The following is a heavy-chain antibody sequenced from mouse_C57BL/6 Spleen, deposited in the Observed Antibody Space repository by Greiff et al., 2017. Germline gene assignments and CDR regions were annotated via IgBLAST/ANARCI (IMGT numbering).Heavy chain of an antibody. D-gene: IGHD1-1*01. CDR3: ASTVKDYFDY. Sequence: EVHLVESGGGLVKPGGSLKLSCAASGFTFSDYGMHWVRQAPEKGLEWVAYISSGSSTIYYADTVKGRFTISRDNAKNTLFLQMTSLRSEDTAMYYCASTVKDYFDYWGQGTTLTVSS. CDR1: GFTFSDYG. J-gene: IGHJ2*01. CDR2: ISSGSSTI. V-gene: IGHV5-17*01.